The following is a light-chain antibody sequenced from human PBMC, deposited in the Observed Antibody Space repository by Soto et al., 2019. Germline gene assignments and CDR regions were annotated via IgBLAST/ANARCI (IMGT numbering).Light chain of an antibody. Sequence: EIVLTQSPGTLSLSPGERATLSCRASQSVSNNYLAWYQQKPGQAPRLLIYDSTNRAAGIPARFSGSRSGTDFTLTISSVEPEDFAMYYCQQRNKFGQGTRLEIK. CDR1: QSVSNNY. J-gene: IGKJ5*01. CDR2: DST. CDR3: QQRNK. V-gene: IGKV3-11*01.